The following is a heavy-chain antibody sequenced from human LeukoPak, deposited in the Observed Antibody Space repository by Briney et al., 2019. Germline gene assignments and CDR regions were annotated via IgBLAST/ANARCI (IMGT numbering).Heavy chain of an antibody. CDR1: GYTFTSYG. CDR2: ISAYNGNT. J-gene: IGHJ6*03. Sequence: ASVTVSCKASGYTFTSYGISWVRQAPGQGLEWMGWISAYNGNTNYAQKLQGRVTMTTDTSTSTAYMELRSLRSDDTAVYYCARAEPYSGSYYAYYYYYMDVWGKGTTVTISS. CDR3: ARAEPYSGSYYAYYYYYMDV. D-gene: IGHD1-26*01. V-gene: IGHV1-18*01.